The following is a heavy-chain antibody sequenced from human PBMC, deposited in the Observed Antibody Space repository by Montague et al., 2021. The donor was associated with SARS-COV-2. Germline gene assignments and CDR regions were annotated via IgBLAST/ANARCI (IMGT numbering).Heavy chain of an antibody. CDR2: IGTAGDT. CDR3: ARGVYDYSNYVNWFDP. D-gene: IGHD4-11*01. J-gene: IGHJ5*02. CDR1: GFTFSSYD. V-gene: IGHV3-13*04. Sequence: SLRLSCAASGFTFSSYDMHWVRQATGKGLEWVSAIGTAGDTYYPGSVKGRFTISRENAKNSLYLRMNSLRAGDTAVYYCARGVYDYSNYVNWFDPWGQGTLVTVSS.